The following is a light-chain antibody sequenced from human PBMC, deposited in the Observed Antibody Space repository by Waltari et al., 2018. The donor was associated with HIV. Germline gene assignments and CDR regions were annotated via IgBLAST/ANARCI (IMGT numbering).Light chain of an antibody. CDR3: QQYYSTPYT. CDR1: QSVLSSSNNKNY. V-gene: IGKV4-1*01. Sequence: DIVMTQSQDSLAVSLGERATINCTSSQSVLSSSNNKNYLAWYQQKPGQPPKLLIYWASTRESGVPDRFSGSGSGTDFTLTISSLQAEDVAVYYCQQYYSTPYTFGQGTKLEIK. J-gene: IGKJ2*01. CDR2: WAS.